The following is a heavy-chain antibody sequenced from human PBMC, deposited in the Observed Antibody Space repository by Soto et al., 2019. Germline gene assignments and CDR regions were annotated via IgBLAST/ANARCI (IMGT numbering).Heavy chain of an antibody. J-gene: IGHJ6*02. CDR3: ARRPHIAAAEIYGMDV. CDR1: GYSFTNYW. Sequence: GESLKISCKGSGYSFTNYWITWVRQIPGKGLEWLGRVDPTDSYSNYSPSFQGHVTISADKSISTAYLQWSSLKASDTAMYYCARRPHIAAAEIYGMDVWGQGTTVTVSS. D-gene: IGHD6-13*01. CDR2: VDPTDSYS. V-gene: IGHV5-10-1*01.